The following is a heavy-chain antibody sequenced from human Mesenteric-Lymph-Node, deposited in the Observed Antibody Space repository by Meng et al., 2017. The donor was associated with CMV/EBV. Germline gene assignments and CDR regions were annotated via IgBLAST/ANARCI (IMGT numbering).Heavy chain of an antibody. CDR1: GGSISSSSYY. D-gene: IGHD5-18*01. CDR3: ARATPGCSYGPLDY. CDR2: IYYSGST. V-gene: IGHV4-39*07. Sequence: SETLSLTCTVSGGSISSSSYYWGWIRQPPGKGLEWIGSIYYSGSTYYNPSLKSRVTISVDTSKNQFSLKLSSVTAADTAVYYCARATPGCSYGPLDYWGQGTLVTVSS. J-gene: IGHJ4*02.